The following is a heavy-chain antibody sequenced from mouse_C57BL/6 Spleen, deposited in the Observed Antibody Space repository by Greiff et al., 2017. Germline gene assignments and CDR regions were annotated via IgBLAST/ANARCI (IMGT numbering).Heavy chain of an antibody. Sequence: QVQLQQSGAELVMPGASVKLSCKASGYTFTSYWMHWVKQRPGQGLEWIGEIDPSDSYTNYNQKFKGKSTLTVDKSSSTAYMQLSSLTSEDSAVYYCAKGYSNYVGYFDYWGQGTTLTVSS. CDR3: AKGYSNYVGYFDY. V-gene: IGHV1-69*01. J-gene: IGHJ2*01. D-gene: IGHD2-5*01. CDR2: IDPSDSYT. CDR1: GYTFTSYW.